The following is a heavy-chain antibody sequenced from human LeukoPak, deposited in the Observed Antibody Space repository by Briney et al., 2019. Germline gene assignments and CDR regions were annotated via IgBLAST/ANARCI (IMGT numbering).Heavy chain of an antibody. J-gene: IGHJ4*02. V-gene: IGHV1-2*02. Sequence: GASVKVSCKASGYTFTGYYMHWVRQAPGQGLEWMGWINPNSGGTNYAQKFQGRVTMTRDTSISTAYMELSRLRSDDTAVYYCARDSSVVVVITPDYWGQGTLVTVSS. CDR2: INPNSGGT. CDR3: ARDSSVVVVITPDY. CDR1: GYTFTGYY. D-gene: IGHD3-22*01.